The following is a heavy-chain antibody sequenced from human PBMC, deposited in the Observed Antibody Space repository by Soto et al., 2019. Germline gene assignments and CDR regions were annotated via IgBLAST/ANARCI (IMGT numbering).Heavy chain of an antibody. CDR2: IYYSGST. V-gene: IGHV4-30-4*01. Sequence: SETLSLTCTVSGGSISSGDYYWSWIRQPPGKGLEWIGYIYYSGSTYYNPSLKSRVTISVDTSKNQFSLKLSSVTAADTAVYYCAREPRYGDSTPDYWGQGTLVTVSS. CDR3: AREPRYGDSTPDY. J-gene: IGHJ4*02. D-gene: IGHD4-17*01. CDR1: GGSISSGDYY.